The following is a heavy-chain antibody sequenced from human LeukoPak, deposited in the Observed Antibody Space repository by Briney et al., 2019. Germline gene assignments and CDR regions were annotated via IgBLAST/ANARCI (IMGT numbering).Heavy chain of an antibody. J-gene: IGHJ4*02. CDR1: GFTFSSYW. CDR2: ISSSSSTI. Sequence: PGGSLRLSCSASGFTFSSYWMSWVRQAPGKGLEWVSYISSSSSTIYYADSVKGRFTISRDNAKNSLYLQMNSLRAEDTAVYYCVLSVGPLSGWGQGTLVTVSS. D-gene: IGHD5/OR15-5a*01. V-gene: IGHV3-48*04. CDR3: VLSVGPLSG.